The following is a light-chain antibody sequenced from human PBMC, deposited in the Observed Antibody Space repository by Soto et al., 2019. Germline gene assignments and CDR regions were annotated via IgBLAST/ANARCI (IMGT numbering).Light chain of an antibody. J-gene: IGLJ3*02. CDR3: CSYAGSPWV. Sequence: QSVLNQPRSVSGSPGQSVTISCTGTSSDVGFYNYISWYQHHSGKAPKRMISDVSIRPSGVPDRFSGSKSGNTASLTISGLQAEDEADYYCCSYAGSPWVFGGGTQLTVL. V-gene: IGLV2-11*01. CDR1: SSDVGFYNY. CDR2: DVS.